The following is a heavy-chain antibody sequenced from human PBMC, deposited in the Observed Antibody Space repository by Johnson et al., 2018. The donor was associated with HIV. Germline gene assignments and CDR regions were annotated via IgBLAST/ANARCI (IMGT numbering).Heavy chain of an antibody. V-gene: IGHV3-23*04. J-gene: IGHJ3*02. CDR1: GFNFSSYW. CDR3: AKDGTIFGVITAVSKAAFDI. Sequence: VQLVESGGGLVQPGRSLRLSCAASGFNFSSYWMNWVRQAPGKGLEWVAVIRASGGGVQYADSVKGRLTISRDTAKNTLYLQMNSLRDDDTAVYYCAKDGTIFGVITAVSKAAFDIWGQGTMVTVSS. D-gene: IGHD3-3*01. CDR2: IRASGGGV.